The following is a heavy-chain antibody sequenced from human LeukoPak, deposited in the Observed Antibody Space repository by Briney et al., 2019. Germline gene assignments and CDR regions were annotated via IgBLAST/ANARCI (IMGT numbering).Heavy chain of an antibody. Sequence: GGSLRLSCAASGFTFSDYGMHWVRQAPGKGLEWVAFIRFDETNRYNADSVKGRFTISRDNPRNSLYLQMNSLRSEDTAIYYCAKAISMAHGMDVWGKGTTDSIPS. J-gene: IGHJ6*04. D-gene: IGHD3-3*02. CDR1: GFTFSDYG. CDR2: IRFDETNR. CDR3: AKAISMAHGMDV. V-gene: IGHV3-30*02.